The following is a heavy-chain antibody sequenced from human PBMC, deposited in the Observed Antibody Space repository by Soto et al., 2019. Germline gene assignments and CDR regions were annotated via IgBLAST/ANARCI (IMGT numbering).Heavy chain of an antibody. CDR2: IYYSGST. J-gene: IGHJ4*02. Sequence: SETLSLTCTVSGGSISSYYWSWIRQPPGKGLEWIGYIYYSGSTNYNPSLKSRVTISVDTSKNQFSLKLSSVTAADTAVYYCAGQKGSITIFGVALIGSFDYWGQGTLVTVSS. V-gene: IGHV4-59*08. D-gene: IGHD3-3*01. CDR1: GGSISSYY. CDR3: AGQKGSITIFGVALIGSFDY.